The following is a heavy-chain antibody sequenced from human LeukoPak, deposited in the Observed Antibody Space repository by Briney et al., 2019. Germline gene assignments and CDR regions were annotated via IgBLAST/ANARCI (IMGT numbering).Heavy chain of an antibody. Sequence: GESLKISCKGSGYSFTSYWISWVRQMPEKGLEWMGRIDPSDSYTNYSPSFQGHVTISADKSISTAYLQWSSLKASDTAMCYCARHGMGNWFDPWGQGTLVTVSS. CDR3: ARHGMGNWFDP. CDR1: GYSFTSYW. D-gene: IGHD1-26*01. J-gene: IGHJ5*02. V-gene: IGHV5-10-1*01. CDR2: IDPSDSYT.